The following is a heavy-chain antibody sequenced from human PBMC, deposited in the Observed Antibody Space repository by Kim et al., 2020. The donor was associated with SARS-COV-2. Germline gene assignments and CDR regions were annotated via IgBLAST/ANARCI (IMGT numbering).Heavy chain of an antibody. V-gene: IGHV4-34*01. D-gene: IGHD3-10*01. Sequence: SETLSLTCAVYGGSFSGYYWSWIRQPPGKGLEWIGEINHSGSTNYNPSLKSRVTISVDTSKNQFSLKLSSVTAADTAVYYCSRVTRITMVRGVIIPLNYYCNGMDVWGQGTTVTVSS. CDR1: GGSFSGYY. J-gene: IGHJ6*01. CDR3: SRVTRITMVRGVIIPLNYYCNGMDV. CDR2: INHSGST.